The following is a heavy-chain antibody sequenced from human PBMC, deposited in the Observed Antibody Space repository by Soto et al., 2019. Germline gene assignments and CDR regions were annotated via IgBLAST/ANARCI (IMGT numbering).Heavy chain of an antibody. D-gene: IGHD2-15*01. J-gene: IGHJ6*02. CDR2: INPSSGRT. CDR1: GYTFTSYS. CDR3: ARDHNFGFILYAMDV. V-gene: IGHV1-46*01. Sequence: ASVKVSCKASGYTFTSYSMHWVRQAPGQGLEWMGIINPSSGRTSYAQNFQGRVTMTSDTSTSIVYMEMSSLKSEDTAVYYCARDHNFGFILYAMDVWGQGTTVTVS.